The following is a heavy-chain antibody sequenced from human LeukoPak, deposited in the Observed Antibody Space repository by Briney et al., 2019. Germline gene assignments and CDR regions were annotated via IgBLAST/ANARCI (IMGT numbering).Heavy chain of an antibody. J-gene: IGHJ6*03. Sequence: NPSETLSLTCAVYVGSFSGYYWSWIRQPPGKGLEWIGEINHSGSTNYNSSLKSRVTISVDTSKNQLSLKLSSVTAADTAVYYCARGYYGSGSHCCHMDVWGKGTTITVS. CDR3: ARGYYGSGSHCCHMDV. CDR2: INHSGST. D-gene: IGHD3-10*01. V-gene: IGHV4-34*01. CDR1: VGSFSGYY.